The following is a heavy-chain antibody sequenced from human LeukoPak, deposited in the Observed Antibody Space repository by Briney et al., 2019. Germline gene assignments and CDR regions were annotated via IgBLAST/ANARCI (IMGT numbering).Heavy chain of an antibody. CDR2: IYPGDSDT. CDR3: AKLGYCTNGICYTIDY. D-gene: IGHD2-8*01. CDR1: GYSFTSYW. V-gene: IGHV5-51*01. J-gene: IGHJ4*02. Sequence: GESLKISCKGSGYSFTSYWIGWVRQMPGKGLEWMGIIYPGDSDTRYTPSFQGQVTISADKSISTAYLQWSSLKASDTVMYYCAKLGYCTNGICYTIDYWGQGTLVTVSS.